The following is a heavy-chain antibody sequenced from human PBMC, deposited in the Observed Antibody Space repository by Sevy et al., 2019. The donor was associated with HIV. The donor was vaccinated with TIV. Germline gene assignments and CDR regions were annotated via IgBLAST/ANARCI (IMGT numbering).Heavy chain of an antibody. D-gene: IGHD2-15*01. CDR1: GFTFSSYS. CDR3: ARDRCSAGSCWQYFDY. Sequence: GGSLRLSCAASGFTFSSYSMNWVRQAPGKGLEWVSYISRSSSTIYYADSVKGRFTISRENARNSLYLQRNRMRAEDTTVYYCARDRCSAGSCWQYFDYWGQGTLVTVSS. CDR2: ISRSSSTI. V-gene: IGHV3-48*01. J-gene: IGHJ4*02.